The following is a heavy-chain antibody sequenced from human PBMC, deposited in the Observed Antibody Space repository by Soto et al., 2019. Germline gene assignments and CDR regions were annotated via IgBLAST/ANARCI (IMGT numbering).Heavy chain of an antibody. CDR1: GFTFSSYA. D-gene: IGHD3-16*02. CDR2: ISGSGGST. J-gene: IGHJ1*01. CDR3: AKDLLVIRSPPLDFQH. V-gene: IGHV3-23*01. Sequence: GALRLSCAASGFTFSSYAMSWVRQAPGKGLEWVSAISGSGGSTYYADSVKGRFTISRDNSKNTLYLQMNSLRAEDTAVYYCAKDLLVIRSPPLDFQHWGQGTLVTVSS.